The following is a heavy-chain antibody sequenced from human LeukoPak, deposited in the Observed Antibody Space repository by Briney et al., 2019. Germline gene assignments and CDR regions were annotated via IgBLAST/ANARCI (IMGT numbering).Heavy chain of an antibody. CDR1: GGTFSSYA. J-gene: IGHJ5*02. V-gene: IGHV1-69*05. CDR2: IIPIFGTA. Sequence: SVKVSCKASGGTFSSYAISWVRQAPGQGLEWMGRIIPIFGTANYAQKFQGRVTITTDESTRTAYMELSSLRSEDTAVYYCARQVGSGRFDPWGQGTLVTVSS. D-gene: IGHD3-16*01. CDR3: ARQVGSGRFDP.